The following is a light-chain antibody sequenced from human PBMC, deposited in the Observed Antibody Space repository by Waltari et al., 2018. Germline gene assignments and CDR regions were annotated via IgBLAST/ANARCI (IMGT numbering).Light chain of an antibody. J-gene: IGLJ3*02. CDR3: AAWDDSLSGLV. Sequence: QSVLLQPPSASGTPGQRVTISCSCSSSNVGNNYVSWYQHLPGAAPKLLIFKNNQRPSGVPDRFSDSKSGTSASLAISGLRSEDEADYYCAAWDDSLSGLVFGGGTKLSVL. CDR2: KNN. CDR1: SSNVGNNY. V-gene: IGLV1-47*01.